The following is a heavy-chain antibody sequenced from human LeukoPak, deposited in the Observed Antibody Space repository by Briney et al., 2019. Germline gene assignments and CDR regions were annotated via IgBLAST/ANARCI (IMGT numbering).Heavy chain of an antibody. J-gene: IGHJ5*02. Sequence: PSETLSLTCTVSGGSISSSSYYWGWIRQPPGKGLEWIGSIYYSGSTYYNPSLKSRVTISVDTSKNQFSLKLSSVTAADTAVYYCAREIAAADVNWFDPWGQGTLVTVSS. CDR2: IYYSGST. CDR1: GGSISSSSYY. V-gene: IGHV4-39*07. D-gene: IGHD6-13*01. CDR3: AREIAAADVNWFDP.